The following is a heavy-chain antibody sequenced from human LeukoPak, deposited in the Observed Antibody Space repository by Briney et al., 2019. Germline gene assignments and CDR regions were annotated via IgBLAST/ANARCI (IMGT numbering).Heavy chain of an antibody. J-gene: IGHJ3*01. D-gene: IGHD2-2*01. V-gene: IGHV3-74*01. CDR3: ARQVIPDNALDV. Sequence: PGGSLRLSCAASEFTFSTYWMHWVRQAPGKGLVWVSRLSTDGTTTVYADSVKGRFTISRDNVNNILYLQVSSLRAEDTAVYYCARQVIPDNALDVWGQGTMVTVSS. CDR1: EFTFSTYW. CDR2: LSTDGTTT.